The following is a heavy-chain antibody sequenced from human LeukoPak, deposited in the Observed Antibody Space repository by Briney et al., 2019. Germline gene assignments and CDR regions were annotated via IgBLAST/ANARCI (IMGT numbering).Heavy chain of an antibody. CDR2: IIPILGIA. Sequence: SVKVSCKASGGTFSSYAISWVRQAPGQGLEWMGRIIPILGIANYAQKFQGRVTITADKFTSTAYMELSSLRSEDTAVYYCALTTVTTAAFDIWGQGTMVTVSS. J-gene: IGHJ3*02. CDR3: ALTTVTTAAFDI. V-gene: IGHV1-69*04. CDR1: GGTFSSYA. D-gene: IGHD4-17*01.